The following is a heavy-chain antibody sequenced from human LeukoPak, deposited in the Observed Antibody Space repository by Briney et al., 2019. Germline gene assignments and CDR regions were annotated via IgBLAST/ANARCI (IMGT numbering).Heavy chain of an antibody. CDR2: INHSGST. J-gene: IGHJ4*02. CDR1: GGSFSGYY. D-gene: IGHD6-13*01. Sequence: SETLSLTCAVYGGSFSGYYWSWIRQPPGKGLEWIGEINHSGSTNYNPSLKSRITISVDTSKNQFSLKLNSLTAADTAVYYCARALYTSRSYLATFSPTNFDYWGQGTLVTVSS. CDR3: ARALYTSRSYLATFSPTNFDY. V-gene: IGHV4-34*01.